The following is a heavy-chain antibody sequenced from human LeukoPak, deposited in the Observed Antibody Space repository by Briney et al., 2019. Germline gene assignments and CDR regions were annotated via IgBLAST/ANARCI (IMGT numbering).Heavy chain of an antibody. Sequence: ASVKVSCKASGGTFSSYAISWVRQAPGQGLEWMGGIIPIFGTANYAQKFQGRVTLTTDESTSTAYMELSSLRSEDTAVYYCARATTVTTVGGEDYWGQGTLVTVSS. CDR3: ARATTVTTVGGEDY. V-gene: IGHV1-69*05. J-gene: IGHJ4*02. CDR2: IIPIFGTA. CDR1: GGTFSSYA. D-gene: IGHD4-17*01.